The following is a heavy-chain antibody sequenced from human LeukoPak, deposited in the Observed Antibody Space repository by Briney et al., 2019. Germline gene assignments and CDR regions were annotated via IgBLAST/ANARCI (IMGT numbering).Heavy chain of an antibody. CDR2: IKQDGSEK. J-gene: IGHJ6*02. CDR3: ARWDYGMDV. Sequence: PGGSLRLSCAASGFTCSSYWMSWVRQAPGKGLEWVANIKQDGSEKYYVDSVKGRFTISRDNAKNSLYLQMNSLRAEDTAVYYCARWDYGMDVWGQGTTVTVSS. CDR1: GFTCSSYW. V-gene: IGHV3-7*01.